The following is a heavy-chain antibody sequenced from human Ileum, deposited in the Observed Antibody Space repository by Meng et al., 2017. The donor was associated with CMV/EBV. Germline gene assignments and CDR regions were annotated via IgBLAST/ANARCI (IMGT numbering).Heavy chain of an antibody. CDR2: INPYVGTI. CDR3: ATAGNYRLDH. CDR1: GFSFTDTW. J-gene: IGHJ4*02. D-gene: IGHD1-7*01. V-gene: IGHV3-74*01. Sequence: VHLVGSMGVLGQTAGSLRLSCAASGFSFTDTWMHWFRQTPGKGLVWVSRINPYVGTINYADSVNGRFTISRDNAKNTLYLQMNNLRDEDTAVYYCATAGNYRLDHWGQGTLVTVSS.